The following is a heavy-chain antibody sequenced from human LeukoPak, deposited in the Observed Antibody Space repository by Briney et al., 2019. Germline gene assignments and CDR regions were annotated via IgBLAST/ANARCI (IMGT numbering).Heavy chain of an antibody. CDR1: GFTFSSYE. V-gene: IGHV3-48*03. J-gene: IGHJ3*02. CDR2: ISSSGSTI. Sequence: GGSLRLSCAASGFTFSSYEMNWVRQAPGKGLEWVSYISSSGSTIYYADSVKGRFTTSRDNAKNSLYLQMNSLRAEDTAVYYCARAIYCSSTSCYDAFDIWGQGTMVTVSS. D-gene: IGHD2-2*01. CDR3: ARAIYCSSTSCYDAFDI.